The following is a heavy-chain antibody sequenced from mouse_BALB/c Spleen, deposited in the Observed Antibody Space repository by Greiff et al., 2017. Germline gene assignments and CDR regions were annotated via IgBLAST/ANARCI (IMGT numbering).Heavy chain of an antibody. V-gene: IGHV5-6-5*01. D-gene: IGHD1-1*01. Sequence: EVQGVESGGGLVKPGGSLKLSCAASGFTFSSYAMSWVRQTPEKRLEWVASISSGGSTYYPDSVKGRFTISRDNARNILYLQMSSLRSEDTAMYYCARAPITTVVAFDYWGQGTTLTVSS. CDR1: GFTFSSYA. CDR3: ARAPITTVVAFDY. CDR2: ISSGGST. J-gene: IGHJ2*01.